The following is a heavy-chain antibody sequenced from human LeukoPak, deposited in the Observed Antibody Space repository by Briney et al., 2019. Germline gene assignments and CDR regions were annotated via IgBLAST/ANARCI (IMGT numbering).Heavy chain of an antibody. CDR3: ARVVLGFSSGWLRGVPNYFDC. Sequence: PSETLSLTCAVYGGSFSGYYWSWIRQPPGKGLEWIGEINHSGSTNYNPSLKSRATISVDTSMNQFSLKLSSVTAADTAVYFCARVVLGFSSGWLRGVPNYFDCWGQGTLVTVSS. CDR2: INHSGST. J-gene: IGHJ4*02. V-gene: IGHV4-34*01. D-gene: IGHD6-19*01. CDR1: GGSFSGYY.